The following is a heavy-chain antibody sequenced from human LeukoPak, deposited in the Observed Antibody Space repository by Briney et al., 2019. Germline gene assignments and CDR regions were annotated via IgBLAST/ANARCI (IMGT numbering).Heavy chain of an antibody. D-gene: IGHD3-16*01. V-gene: IGHV4-34*01. J-gene: IGHJ6*02. CDR2: INHSGST. Sequence: SETLSLTCVVSGGSMNSGGHSWTWIRQPPGKGLEWIGEINHSGSTNYNPSLKSRVTISVDTSKNQFSLKLSSVTAAGTAVYYCARGLGRGVGRPPNRMDVWGQGTTVTVSS. CDR1: GGSMNSGGHS. CDR3: ARGLGRGVGRPPNRMDV.